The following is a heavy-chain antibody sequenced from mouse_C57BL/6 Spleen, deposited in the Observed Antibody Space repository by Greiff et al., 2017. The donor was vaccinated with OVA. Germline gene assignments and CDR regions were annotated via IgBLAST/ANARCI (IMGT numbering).Heavy chain of an antibody. J-gene: IGHJ4*01. CDR3: SRIYDYDVGAMDY. CDR2: ISSSGST. D-gene: IGHD2-4*01. V-gene: IGHV3-8*01. Sequence: EVQRVESGPGLAKPSQTLSLTCSVTGYSITSDYWNWIRNFPGNKLEYMGYISSSGSTYYHPSLKSRISITRDTSKNQYYLQVNSVTTEDTATYYCSRIYDYDVGAMDYWGQGTSVTVSS. CDR1: GYSITSDY.